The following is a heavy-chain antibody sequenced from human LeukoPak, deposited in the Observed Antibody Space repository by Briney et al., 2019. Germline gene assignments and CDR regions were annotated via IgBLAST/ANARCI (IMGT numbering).Heavy chain of an antibody. Sequence: SETLSLTCAVYGGSFSGYYWSWIRQPPGEGLEWIGEINHSGSTNYNPSLKSRVTISVDTSKNQFSLKLSSVTAADTAVYYCARGRRYYYDSSGYQPFDYWGQGTLVTVSS. J-gene: IGHJ4*02. CDR1: GGSFSGYY. CDR2: INHSGST. CDR3: ARGRRYYYDSSGYQPFDY. V-gene: IGHV4-34*01. D-gene: IGHD3-22*01.